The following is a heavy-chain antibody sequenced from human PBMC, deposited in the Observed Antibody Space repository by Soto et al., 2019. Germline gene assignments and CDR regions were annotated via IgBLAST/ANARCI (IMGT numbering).Heavy chain of an antibody. CDR1: GGTFSSYG. Sequence: QVQLVQSGAEVKNPGSSVKVSCNPSGGTFSSYGISWVRQGPGHGLQWMGGINPLLGATTYAEKFQGRLTITADDSRSTVYMELNDLRSEDPAVYFCATIRGGVGSAWGQGTLVTVSS. CDR3: ATIRGGVGSA. CDR2: INPLLGAT. D-gene: IGHD3-10*01. J-gene: IGHJ5*02. V-gene: IGHV1-69*11.